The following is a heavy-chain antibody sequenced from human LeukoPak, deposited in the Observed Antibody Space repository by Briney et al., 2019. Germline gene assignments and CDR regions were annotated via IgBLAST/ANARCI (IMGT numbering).Heavy chain of an antibody. CDR2: IKQDGSEI. V-gene: IGHV3-7*02. CDR1: GFTFSTYW. CDR3: ARVSFCPRCHFDY. D-gene: IGHD2/OR15-2a*01. J-gene: IGHJ4*02. Sequence: GGSLRLSCAGSGFTFSTYWMSWVRQTPGKGLEWVANIKQDGSEIYYVDSVKGRFTISRDNAKNSLYLQMNSLRAEDTAVYYCARVSFCPRCHFDYWGQGTLVTVSS.